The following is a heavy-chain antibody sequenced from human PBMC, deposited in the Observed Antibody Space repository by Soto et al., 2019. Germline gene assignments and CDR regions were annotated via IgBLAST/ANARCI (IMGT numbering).Heavy chain of an antibody. D-gene: IGHD2-21*02. J-gene: IGHJ6*02. CDR2: LSWDDDK. V-gene: IGHV2-5*02. CDR3: VQSRCGGDCLQIYSCHSYYGLDV. Sequence: QITLKESGPTLVTPTQTLTLTCTCTGWPLRTTGVGVGWVRQPPGKALEWLALLSWDDDKRYSPSLKSRLTITKDASEKQVVLTMTNMDTVDTATYSCVQSRCGGDCLQIYSCHSYYGLDVWCQGTKVTVSS. CDR1: GWPLRTTGVG.